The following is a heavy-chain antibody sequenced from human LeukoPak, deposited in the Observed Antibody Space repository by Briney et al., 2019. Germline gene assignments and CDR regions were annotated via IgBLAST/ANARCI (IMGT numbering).Heavy chain of an antibody. J-gene: IGHJ4*02. CDR1: GVSISSYY. CDR2: IYYSGST. Sequence: SETLSLTCTVSGVSISSYYWSRIRQPPGKGLEWIGYIYYSGSTNYNPSLKSRVAISVDTSKNQLSLMLSSVTAADTAVYDCARVGGYDWESLYDYWGQGTLVTVSS. V-gene: IGHV4-59*01. D-gene: IGHD5-12*01. CDR3: ARVGGYDWESLYDY.